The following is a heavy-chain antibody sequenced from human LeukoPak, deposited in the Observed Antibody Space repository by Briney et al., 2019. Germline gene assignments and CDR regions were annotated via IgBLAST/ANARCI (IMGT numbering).Heavy chain of an antibody. CDR1: GFSFSNYW. D-gene: IGHD6-19*01. CDR2: IKQDGSEK. CDR3: DGGTGWVSNLG. Sequence: GGSPRLSCAASGFSFSNYWMHWLRQPPGKGLEWVANIKQDGSEKYYVDSVKGRFTISRDNAKNSLYLQMNSLRAEDTGVYYCDGGTGWVSNLGGGQGTLVIVSS. V-gene: IGHV3-7*03. J-gene: IGHJ4*02.